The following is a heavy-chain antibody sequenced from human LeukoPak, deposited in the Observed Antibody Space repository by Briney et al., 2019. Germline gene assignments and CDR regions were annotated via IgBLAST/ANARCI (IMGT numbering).Heavy chain of an antibody. CDR1: GGSISSGDYY. D-gene: IGHD3-10*01. V-gene: IGHV4-30-4*01. CDR2: IYYSGST. CDR3: AGLDYYGSRYWFDP. Sequence: PSQTLSLTCTVSGGSISSGDYYWSWIRQPPGKGLEWIGYIYYSGSTYYNPSLKSRVTISVDTSKNQFSLKLSSVTAAHTAVYYCAGLDYYGSRYWFDPWGQGTLVTVSS. J-gene: IGHJ5*02.